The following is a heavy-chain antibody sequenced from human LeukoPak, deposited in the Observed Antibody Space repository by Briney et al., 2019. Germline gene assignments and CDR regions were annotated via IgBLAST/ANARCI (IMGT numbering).Heavy chain of an antibody. J-gene: IGHJ4*02. CDR2: IYYSGST. Sequence: PSETLSLTCTVSGGSVSSSSYYWGWIRQPPGRVLEWIGTIYYSGSTYYNPSLRSRVTISVDASKNHFPLKLSSVTAADTAVYYCARLVGAATDPFDYWGQGTLVTVSS. V-gene: IGHV4-39*02. CDR3: ARLVGAATDPFDY. D-gene: IGHD1-26*01. CDR1: GGSVSSSSYY.